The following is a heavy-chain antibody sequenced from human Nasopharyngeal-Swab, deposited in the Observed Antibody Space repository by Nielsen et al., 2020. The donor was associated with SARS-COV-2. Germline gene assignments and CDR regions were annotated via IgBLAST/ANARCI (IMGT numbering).Heavy chain of an antibody. V-gene: IGHV5-51*01. J-gene: IGHJ4*02. CDR3: AQTSVDANYLDT. D-gene: IGHD2-8*01. CDR2: IFPGDSDT. CDR1: AHTFTTFW. Sequence: GESLKISCKGSAHTFTTFWLTWVRQMPGKGLEWMGIIFPGDSDTRYSPSFQGQVTISVDKSISTAYLQWTSLKASDTALYFCAQTSVDANYLDTWCQGTLVIVSS.